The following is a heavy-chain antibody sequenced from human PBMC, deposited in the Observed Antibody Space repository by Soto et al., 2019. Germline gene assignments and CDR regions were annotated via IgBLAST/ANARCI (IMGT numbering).Heavy chain of an antibody. CDR3: ARVLRFLEWLPDAFDI. D-gene: IGHD3-3*01. V-gene: IGHV1-18*01. CDR1: GYTFTSYG. J-gene: IGHJ3*02. CDR2: ISAYNGNT. Sequence: ASVKVSCKASGYTFTSYGNSWERQAPGQGLEWMGWISAYNGNTNYAQKLQGRVTMTTDTSTGTAYMELRSLRSDDTAVYYCARVLRFLEWLPDAFDIWGHGTMVTYSS.